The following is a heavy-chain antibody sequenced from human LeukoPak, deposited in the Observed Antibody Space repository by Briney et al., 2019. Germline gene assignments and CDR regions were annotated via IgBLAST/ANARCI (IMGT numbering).Heavy chain of an antibody. CDR3: ARMKDGYNSYFDY. CDR2: ISYDGSNK. D-gene: IGHD5-24*01. Sequence: GGSLRLSCAASGFTFSSYAMHWVRQAPGKGLEWVAVISYDGSNKHYADSVKGRFTISRDNSKNTLYLQMNSLRAEDTAVYYCARMKDGYNSYFDYWGQGTLVTVSS. J-gene: IGHJ4*02. V-gene: IGHV3-30-3*01. CDR1: GFTFSSYA.